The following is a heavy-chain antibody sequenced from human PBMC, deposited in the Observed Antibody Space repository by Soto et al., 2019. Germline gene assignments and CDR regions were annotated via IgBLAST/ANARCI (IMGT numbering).Heavy chain of an antibody. J-gene: IGHJ6*02. CDR2: IYPGDSDT. CDR3: ASSITSHYYYYGMDV. CDR1: GYSFTSYW. D-gene: IGHD4-4*01. V-gene: IGHV5-51*01. Sequence: GESLKISCKGSGYSFTSYWIGWVRQMPGKGLEWMGIIYPGDSDTRYSPSFQGQVTISADKSISTVYLQWSSLKASDTAMYYCASSITSHYYYYGMDVWGQGTTVTVSS.